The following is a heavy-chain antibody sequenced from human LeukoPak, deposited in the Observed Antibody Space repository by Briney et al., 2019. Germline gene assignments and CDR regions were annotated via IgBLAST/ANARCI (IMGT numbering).Heavy chain of an antibody. D-gene: IGHD4-17*01. CDR1: GFTVSSNS. CDR2: TYSNGRT. CDR3: ARDGYSGSLDYGDYVNAFDI. V-gene: IGHV3-53*01. J-gene: IGHJ3*02. Sequence: QPGGSLRLSCAASGFTVSSNSMSWVRQAPGKGLEWVSVTYSNGRTYYADSVKGRFTISRDISKTTLYLQMNSLRAEDTAVYYCARDGYSGSLDYGDYVNAFDIWGQGTMVTVSS.